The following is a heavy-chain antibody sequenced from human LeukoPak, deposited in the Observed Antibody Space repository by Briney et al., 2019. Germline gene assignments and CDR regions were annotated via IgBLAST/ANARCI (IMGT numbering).Heavy chain of an antibody. CDR1: GFTFSRYE. Sequence: PGGSLRLSCAASGFTFSRYEMNWIRQAPGQGLEWVAHISGSGSTIYYADSVKGRFTISRDNAKNLLYLQMNSLRVEDTAIYHSVRDRGPLAGGQWWFDPWGQGTLVTVSS. CDR3: VRDRGPLAGGQWWFDP. D-gene: IGHD2-8*01. CDR2: ISGSGSTI. J-gene: IGHJ5*02. V-gene: IGHV3-48*03.